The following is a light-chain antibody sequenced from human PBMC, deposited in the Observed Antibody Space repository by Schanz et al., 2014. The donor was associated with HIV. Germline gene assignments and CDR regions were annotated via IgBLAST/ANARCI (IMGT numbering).Light chain of an antibody. CDR1: SSDVGGYNL. V-gene: IGLV2-11*01. CDR2: EVR. Sequence: QSALTQPRSVSGSPGQSVAISCTGTSSDVGGYNLVSWFQHHPGEAPKIMIFEVRKRPSGVSGRFSGSESGNTASLTISGLQPEDEADYYCGSCSTTNTCTFGGGTKLTVL. J-gene: IGLJ3*02. CDR3: GSCSTTNTCT.